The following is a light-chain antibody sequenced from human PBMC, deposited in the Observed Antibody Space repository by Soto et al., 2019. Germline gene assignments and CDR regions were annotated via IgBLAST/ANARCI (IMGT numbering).Light chain of an antibody. Sequence: DIQLIQSSSSVSASVGDRITITCRASQSISSYLNWYQQTPGKAPKILIYAASSLQSGVPSRFSGSGSGTDFTLTISSLQPEDFATDYCQQSYSTPITFGQGTRLEIK. CDR2: AAS. V-gene: IGKV1-39*01. CDR3: QQSYSTPIT. J-gene: IGKJ5*01. CDR1: QSISSY.